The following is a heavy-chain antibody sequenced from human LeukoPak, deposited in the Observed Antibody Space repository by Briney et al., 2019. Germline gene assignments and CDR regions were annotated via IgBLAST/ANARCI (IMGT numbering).Heavy chain of an antibody. D-gene: IGHD6-13*01. CDR1: GGSISSFY. Sequence: PSETLSLTCTVSGGSISSFYWSWIRQPPGKGLEWIGYIYYSGSTNYNPSLKSRVTISVDTSKNQFSLKLSSVTAADTAVYYCARHAYSSSWSMIDYWGQGTLVTVSS. CDR2: IYYSGST. V-gene: IGHV4-59*08. CDR3: ARHAYSSSWSMIDY. J-gene: IGHJ4*02.